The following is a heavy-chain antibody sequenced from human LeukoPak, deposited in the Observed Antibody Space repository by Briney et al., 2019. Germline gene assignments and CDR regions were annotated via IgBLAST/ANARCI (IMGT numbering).Heavy chain of an antibody. CDR3: AREGTYSNGPDY. Sequence: GGSLRLSCAASGFTFSSHWMHWVRHAPGKGLVWVSRINSDGTSTTYADSVKGRFTISRDNAKNTLYLQMNSLRVEDTAVFHCAREGTYSNGPDYWGQGTLVTVSS. V-gene: IGHV3-74*01. D-gene: IGHD3-22*01. CDR1: GFTFSSHW. CDR2: INSDGTST. J-gene: IGHJ4*02.